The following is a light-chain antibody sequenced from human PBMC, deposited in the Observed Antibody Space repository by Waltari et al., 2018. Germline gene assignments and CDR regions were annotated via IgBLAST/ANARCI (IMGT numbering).Light chain of an antibody. CDR3: LQYDKSRT. J-gene: IGKJ1*01. CDR1: QSISSNS. Sequence: EIMLTQSPDTLSLSPGERATLSCRASQSISSNSLTWYQQKPGQAPRLLIYGASNRATGIPDRFTCSGSGTDFTLTVSRLEPEDFAVYYCLQYDKSRTFGQGTRVEIK. CDR2: GAS. V-gene: IGKV3-20*01.